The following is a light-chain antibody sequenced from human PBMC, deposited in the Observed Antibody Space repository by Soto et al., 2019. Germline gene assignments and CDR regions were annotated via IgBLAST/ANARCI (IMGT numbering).Light chain of an antibody. CDR2: EVS. CDR1: SSDVGCYNH. Sequence: QSALTQPASVSGSPGQSITISCTGTSSDVGCYNHVSWYQHHPGKAPKLLISEVSKRPSGVSNRFSGSKSDYTASLTISGLQAEDEADYYCNSHTSGDFRVFGTGTKLTVL. CDR3: NSHTSGDFRV. J-gene: IGLJ1*01. V-gene: IGLV2-14*01.